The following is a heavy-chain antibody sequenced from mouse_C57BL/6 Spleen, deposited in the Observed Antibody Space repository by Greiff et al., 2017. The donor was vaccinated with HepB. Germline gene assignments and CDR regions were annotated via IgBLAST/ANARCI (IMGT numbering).Heavy chain of an antibody. V-gene: IGHV1-26*01. CDR3: GAVVATRSPYFDV. CDR2: LNPNNGGT. Sequence: EVQLQQSGPELVKPGASVKISCKASGYTFTDYYMNWVKQSHGKSLEWIGDLNPNNGGTSYNQKFKGKATLTVDKSSSTAYMELRSLTSEDSAVYYCGAVVATRSPYFDVWGTGTTVTVSS. D-gene: IGHD1-1*01. J-gene: IGHJ1*03. CDR1: GYTFTDYY.